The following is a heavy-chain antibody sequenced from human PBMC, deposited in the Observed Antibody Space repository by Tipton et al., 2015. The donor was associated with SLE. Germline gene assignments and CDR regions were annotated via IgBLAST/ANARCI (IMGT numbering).Heavy chain of an antibody. CDR2: IHYSGTT. V-gene: IGHV4-39*07. CDR3: ARAGFSAADS. J-gene: IGHJ4*02. D-gene: IGHD6-13*01. Sequence: GLVWIGHIHYSGTTYYNPSLESRVTISIDTSKNQFSLKLSSVTAADTAVYYCARAGFSAADSWGQGTLVTVSS.